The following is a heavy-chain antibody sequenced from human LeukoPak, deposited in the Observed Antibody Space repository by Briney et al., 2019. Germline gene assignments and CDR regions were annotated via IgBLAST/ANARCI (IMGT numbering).Heavy chain of an antibody. CDR2: ISYDGSNK. V-gene: IGHV3-30-3*01. CDR3: ERGSSSGYHSIHY. D-gene: IGHD3-22*01. CDR1: GFTFRSYA. Sequence: PGGSLRLSCEASGFTFRSYAMHWVRQAPGKGLEWVAIISYDGSNKYYADSVKGRFTVSRDNSKNTLFLQMNSLRGEDTAVYYCERGSSSGYHSIHYWGQGTLVTVSS. J-gene: IGHJ4*02.